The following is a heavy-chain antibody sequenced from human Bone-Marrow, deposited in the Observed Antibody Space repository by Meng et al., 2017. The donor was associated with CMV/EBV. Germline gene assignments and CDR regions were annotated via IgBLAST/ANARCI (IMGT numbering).Heavy chain of an antibody. V-gene: IGHV1-69*02. CDR2: IIPILGIA. CDR3: ARGTDGGNSVYYYYGMDV. CDR1: GGTFSSYT. D-gene: IGHD4-23*01. J-gene: IGHJ6*02. Sequence: SVKVSCKASGGTFSSYTISWVRQAPGQGLEWMGRIIPILGIANYAQKFQGRVTITADKSTSTAYMELSSLRSEDTAVYYCARGTDGGNSVYYYYGMDVWGQGTTVTVSS.